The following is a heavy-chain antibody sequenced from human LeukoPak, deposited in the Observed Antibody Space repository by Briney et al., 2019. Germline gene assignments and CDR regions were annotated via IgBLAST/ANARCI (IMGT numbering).Heavy chain of an antibody. Sequence: GSSVKVSCKASGGTFSSYTISWVRQAPVQGLEWMGRIIPIFGIANYAQKFQGRVTITADKSTSTAYMELSSLRSEDTAVYYCARAPTMIVGWFDPWGQGTLVTVSS. CDR2: IIPIFGIA. CDR3: ARAPTMIVGWFDP. CDR1: GGTFSSYT. V-gene: IGHV1-69*02. D-gene: IGHD3-22*01. J-gene: IGHJ5*02.